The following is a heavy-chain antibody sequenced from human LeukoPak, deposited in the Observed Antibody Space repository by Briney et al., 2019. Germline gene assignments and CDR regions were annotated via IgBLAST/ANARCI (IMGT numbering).Heavy chain of an antibody. CDR3: AREVVVATWCVENYYYYMDV. D-gene: IGHD5-12*01. V-gene: IGHV4-61*02. CDR1: GGSISSGCYY. J-gene: IGHJ6*03. CDR2: IYTSGST. Sequence: SETLSLTCTVSGGSISSGCYYWSWIRQPAGMGLEWIGRIYTSGSTNYNPSRKSRVTISVDTSKISFSLKLWSVTAADTAVYYCAREVVVATWCVENYYYYMDVWGKGTTVTISS.